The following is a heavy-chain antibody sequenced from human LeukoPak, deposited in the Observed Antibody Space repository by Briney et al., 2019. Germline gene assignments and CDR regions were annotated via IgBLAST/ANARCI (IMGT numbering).Heavy chain of an antibody. V-gene: IGHV4-38-2*02. CDR3: ARDHFRVGCSTTSCYGVDP. CDR2: NSGST. J-gene: IGHJ5*02. CDR1: GYSISSGYF. Sequence: SETLSLTCTASGYSISSGYFWAWIRQPPGMGLEWIGNNSGSTYYNPSLQSRVTISVDTSKNQFSLKLNSVTAADTAVYYCARDHFRVGCSTTSCYGVDPWGQGTLVTVSS. D-gene: IGHD2-2*01.